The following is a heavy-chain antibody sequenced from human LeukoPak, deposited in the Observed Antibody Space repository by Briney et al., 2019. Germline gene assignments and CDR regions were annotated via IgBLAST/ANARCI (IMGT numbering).Heavy chain of an antibody. Sequence: PGGSLRLSCAASGFTFSNYAMTWVRQAPGKGLEWVSIIGGSGDSIYYADSVKGRFTISRDNSQNTLYLQMNSLSAEDTAVYYCAKSVGVVIEGVEDYWGQGTLVTVSS. D-gene: IGHD2-21*01. CDR1: GFTFSNYA. J-gene: IGHJ4*02. CDR3: AKSVGVVIEGVEDY. V-gene: IGHV3-23*01. CDR2: IGGSGDSI.